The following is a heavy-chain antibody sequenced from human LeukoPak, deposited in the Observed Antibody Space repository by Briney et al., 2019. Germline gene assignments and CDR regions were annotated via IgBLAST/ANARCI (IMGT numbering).Heavy chain of an antibody. D-gene: IGHD4-23*01. V-gene: IGHV4-59*12. CDR2: IYYSGST. CDR3: ARRTAYGGNVAFDI. Sequence: SETLSLTCTVSGGSISSYYWSWIRQPPGKGLEWIGYIYYSGSTYYNPSLKSRVTISVDTSKNQFSLKLSSVTAADTAVYYCARRTAYGGNVAFDIWGQGTMVTVSS. CDR1: GGSISSYY. J-gene: IGHJ3*02.